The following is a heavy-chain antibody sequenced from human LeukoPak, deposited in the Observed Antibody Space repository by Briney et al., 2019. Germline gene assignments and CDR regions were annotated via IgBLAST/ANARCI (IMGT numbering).Heavy chain of an antibody. Sequence: GGSLRLSCAASGFTFDDYAMHWVRHAPGKGLEWVSGISWNSGSIGYADSVKGRFTISRDNAKNSLYLQMNSLRAEDTALYYCAKDISGHYYGSSGYDYWGQGTLVTVSS. CDR2: ISWNSGSI. CDR1: GFTFDDYA. J-gene: IGHJ4*02. V-gene: IGHV3-9*01. D-gene: IGHD3-22*01. CDR3: AKDISGHYYGSSGYDY.